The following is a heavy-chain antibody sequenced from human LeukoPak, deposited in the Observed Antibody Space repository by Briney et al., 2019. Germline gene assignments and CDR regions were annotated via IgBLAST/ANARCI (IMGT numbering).Heavy chain of an antibody. CDR1: GYTFTSYG. Sequence: ASVKVSCKASGYTFTSYGISWVRQAPGQGLEWMGWISAYNGNTNYAQKLQGRVTMTTDTSTSTAYMELRSLRSDDTAVYYCARYVRVGSPSTHTLFDYWGQGTLVTVSS. J-gene: IGHJ4*02. CDR2: ISAYNGNT. D-gene: IGHD1-26*01. V-gene: IGHV1-18*01. CDR3: ARYVRVGSPSTHTLFDY.